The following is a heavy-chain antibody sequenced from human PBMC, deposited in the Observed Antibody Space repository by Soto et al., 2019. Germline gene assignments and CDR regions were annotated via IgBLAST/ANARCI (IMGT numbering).Heavy chain of an antibody. CDR1: GFTVSSNY. Sequence: GGSLRLSCAASGFTVSSNYMSWVRQAPGKGLEWVSVIYSGGSTYYADSVKGRFTISRDNSKNMLYLQMNSLSAEDTAVYYCARDQDSSSWYGGAFDIWGQGTMVTVSS. J-gene: IGHJ3*02. V-gene: IGHV3-66*01. CDR2: IYSGGST. CDR3: ARDQDSSSWYGGAFDI. D-gene: IGHD6-13*01.